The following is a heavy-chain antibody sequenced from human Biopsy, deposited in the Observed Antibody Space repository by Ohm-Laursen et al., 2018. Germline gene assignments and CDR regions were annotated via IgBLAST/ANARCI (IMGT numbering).Heavy chain of an antibody. D-gene: IGHD6-19*01. V-gene: IGHV4-59*01. CDR1: GGSISSYY. J-gene: IGHJ4*02. Sequence: SETLSLTCTVSGGSISSYYWTRIRQPPGKGLEWIGDVYYSGSTNRNPSLKSRVTISVDTSKNHFSLKLTSVTAADTAVYYCARESALAGDFDSWGQGTLVTVSS. CDR2: VYYSGST. CDR3: ARESALAGDFDS.